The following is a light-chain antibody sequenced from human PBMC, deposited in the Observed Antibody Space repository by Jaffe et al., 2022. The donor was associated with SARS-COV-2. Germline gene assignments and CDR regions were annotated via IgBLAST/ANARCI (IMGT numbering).Light chain of an antibody. CDR2: GNT. Sequence: QSVLTQPPSVSGAPGQRVTISCAGSSSNIGANYAVHWYQQLPGSAPKLLIYGNTNRPSGVPDRFSGSRSGTSASLAITGLQADDESHYYCLSYDGSLSSWVFGGGTKVTV. V-gene: IGLV1-40*01. CDR3: LSYDGSLSSWV. J-gene: IGLJ3*02. CDR1: SSNIGANYA.